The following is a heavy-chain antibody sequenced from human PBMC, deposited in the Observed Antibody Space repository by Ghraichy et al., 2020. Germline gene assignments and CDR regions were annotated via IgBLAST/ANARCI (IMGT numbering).Heavy chain of an antibody. J-gene: IGHJ4*02. CDR2: ISGSGGST. V-gene: IGHV3-23*01. Sequence: GESLNISCAASGFTFSSYAMSWVRQAPGKGLEWVSAISGSGGSTYYADSVKGRFTISRDNSKNTLYLQMNSLRAEDTAVYYCAKGEGLRFLEWLVGLDYWGQGTLVTVSS. CDR3: AKGEGLRFLEWLVGLDY. CDR1: GFTFSSYA. D-gene: IGHD3-3*01.